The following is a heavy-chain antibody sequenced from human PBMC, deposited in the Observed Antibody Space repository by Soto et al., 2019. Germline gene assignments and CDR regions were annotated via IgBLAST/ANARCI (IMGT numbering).Heavy chain of an antibody. J-gene: IGHJ4*02. CDR1: GFTFSSYW. V-gene: IGHV3-74*01. Sequence: EVQLVESGGGLVQPGGSLRLSCAASGFTFSSYWMHWVRQAPGKGLVWVSRITSDGSDTTYADSVKGRFTISRDNAKNTLLLQLNSLRAADTAVYYWARDKVPFYGPGSFAYWGQGTRVTVSS. D-gene: IGHD3-10*01. CDR2: ITSDGSDT. CDR3: ARDKVPFYGPGSFAY.